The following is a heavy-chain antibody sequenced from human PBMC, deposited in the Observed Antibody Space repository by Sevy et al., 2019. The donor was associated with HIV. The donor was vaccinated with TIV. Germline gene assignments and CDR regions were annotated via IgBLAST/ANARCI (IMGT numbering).Heavy chain of an antibody. V-gene: IGHV3-7*01. CDR2: IKQDGSEK. CDR1: GFTFSSYW. CDR3: AREGGYDSSYYYYGMDV. D-gene: IGHD5-12*01. Sequence: GGSLRLSCAASGFTFSSYWMSWVPQAPGKGLEWVANIKQDGSEKYYVDSVKGRFTISRDNAKNSLYLQMNSLRAEDTAVYYCAREGGYDSSYYYYGMDVWGQGTTVTVSS. J-gene: IGHJ6*02.